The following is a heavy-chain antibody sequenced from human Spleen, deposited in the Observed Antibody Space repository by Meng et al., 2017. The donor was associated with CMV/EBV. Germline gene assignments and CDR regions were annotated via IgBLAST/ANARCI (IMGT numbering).Heavy chain of an antibody. J-gene: IGHJ4*02. D-gene: IGHD6-19*01. CDR3: ARRVAVAGFDY. Sequence: SCAASGVTFSSSAMHWVRQAPGKGLEWVAVISYDGSNKYYADSVKGRFTISRDNSKNTLYLQMNSLRAEDTAVYYCARRVAVAGFDYWGQGTLVTVSS. V-gene: IGHV3-30*04. CDR1: GVTFSSSA. CDR2: ISYDGSNK.